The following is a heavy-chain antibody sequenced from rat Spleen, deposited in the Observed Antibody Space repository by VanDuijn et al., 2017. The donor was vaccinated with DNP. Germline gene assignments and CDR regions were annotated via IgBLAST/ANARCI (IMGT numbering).Heavy chain of an antibody. CDR1: GFIFSNYW. V-gene: IGHV5-31*01. J-gene: IGHJ2*01. Sequence: EVQLVESGGGPVQPGRSLKLSCVASGFIFSNYWMTWIRQAPGKGLEWIASIISSGGNTYYPESVKGRFTISRDDAKNSLYLQMNSLRSEDTATYYCTRQLGLDYWGQGVMVTVSS. CDR2: IISSGGNT. D-gene: IGHD5-1*01. CDR3: TRQLGLDY.